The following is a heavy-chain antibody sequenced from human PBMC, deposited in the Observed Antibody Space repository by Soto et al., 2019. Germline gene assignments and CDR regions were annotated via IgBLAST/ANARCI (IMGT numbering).Heavy chain of an antibody. V-gene: IGHV4-61*08. D-gene: IGHD5-18*01. CDR2: IYYSGNT. CDR1: GGSVSSGDYY. CDR3: ARIPVDTSMIYWLDP. J-gene: IGHJ5*02. Sequence: QVQLQESGPGLVKPSETLSLTCTVSGGSVSSGDYYWSWIRQPPGKGLEWIGYIYYSGNTNYNPSLKSRVIISVDTSKNLFSLKLTSVTAADTAVYYCARIPVDTSMIYWLDPWGQGTLVTVSS.